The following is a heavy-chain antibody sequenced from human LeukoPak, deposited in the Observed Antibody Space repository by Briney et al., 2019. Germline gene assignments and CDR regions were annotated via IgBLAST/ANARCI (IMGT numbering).Heavy chain of an antibody. V-gene: IGHV1-69*04. J-gene: IGHJ5*02. CDR2: IIPIFGIA. Sequence: ASVKVSCKASGGTFSSYAISWVRQAPGQGLEWMGRIIPIFGIANYAQKYHGRVTITADNSTSTAYMELSSLRSEDTAVYYCARGDDSSAPDWFDAWGQGTLVTVSS. CDR1: GGTFSSYA. CDR3: ARGDDSSAPDWFDA. D-gene: IGHD3-22*01.